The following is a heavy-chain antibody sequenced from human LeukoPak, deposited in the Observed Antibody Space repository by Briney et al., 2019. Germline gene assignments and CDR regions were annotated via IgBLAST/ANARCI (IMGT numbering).Heavy chain of an antibody. CDR2: ISGSGAVT. CDR3: ARARRRNSYDEDPSDY. D-gene: IGHD5-18*01. Sequence: GGSLRLSCAASGLTFSSSAMAWVRQTPGKGLQWVSSISGSGAVTQYADSVRGRFTISRDNSKNTLFLQMNSLRAEDTAVYYCARARRRNSYDEDPSDYWGQGTLVTVSS. J-gene: IGHJ4*02. V-gene: IGHV3-23*01. CDR1: GLTFSSSA.